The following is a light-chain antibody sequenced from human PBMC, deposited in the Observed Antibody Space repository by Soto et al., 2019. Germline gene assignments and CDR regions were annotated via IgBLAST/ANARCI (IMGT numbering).Light chain of an antibody. J-gene: IGKJ1*01. CDR2: GAS. Sequence: EIVLTQSPGTLALSPGERATLSCRASQSVSSSYLAWYQQKPGQAPRLLIYGASSRATGIPDRFSGSGSGTDVALTISRLEPEDFAVYYCQQYCSSPQTCGQGTKVDIK. CDR3: QQYCSSPQT. CDR1: QSVSSSY. V-gene: IGKV3-20*01.